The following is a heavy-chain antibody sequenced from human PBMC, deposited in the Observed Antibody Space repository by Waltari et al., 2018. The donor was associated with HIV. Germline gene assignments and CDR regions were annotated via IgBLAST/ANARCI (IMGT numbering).Heavy chain of an antibody. CDR1: GGSISDTTYY. J-gene: IGHJ4*02. CDR2: IYYSGST. Sequence: QLQLQESGPGLVKPSETLSLTCTVSGGSISDTTYYWGWIRQPPGKGLEWVGSIYYSGSTYSNPSLKSRVTISVDTSKGQFSLRLTSVTAADAALYYCARLHSSGWYFDHWGQGTLVTVSS. D-gene: IGHD6-19*01. CDR3: ARLHSSGWYFDH. V-gene: IGHV4-39*01.